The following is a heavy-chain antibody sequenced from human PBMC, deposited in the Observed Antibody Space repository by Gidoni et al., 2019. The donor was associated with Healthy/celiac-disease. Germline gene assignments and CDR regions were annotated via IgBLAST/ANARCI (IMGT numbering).Heavy chain of an antibody. CDR2: ISSSSSYI. J-gene: IGHJ4*02. V-gene: IGHV3-21*06. CDR3: AITPNPPSVRAFDY. Sequence: EVQLVESGGGLVKPGVSLRLSCAASGFTFSSYSMNWVRQAPGKGLEWVSSISSSSSYIYYADSVKGRFTISRDNAKNSLYLQMNSLRAEDTAVYYCAITPNPPSVRAFDYWGQGTLVTVSS. CDR1: GFTFSSYS.